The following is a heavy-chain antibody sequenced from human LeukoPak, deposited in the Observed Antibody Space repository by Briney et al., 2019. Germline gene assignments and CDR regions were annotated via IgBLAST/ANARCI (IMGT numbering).Heavy chain of an antibody. CDR1: GGSISSYY. Sequence: SETLSLTCTVSGGSISSYYWSWIRQPPGKGLEWIGYIYYSGSTDYNPSLKSRVTISVDTSKNQFSLKLSSVTAADTAVYYCARGGYDYVWGSYRINNWFDPWGQGTLVTVSS. V-gene: IGHV4-59*01. CDR3: ARGGYDYVWGSYRINNWFDP. CDR2: IYYSGST. D-gene: IGHD3-16*01. J-gene: IGHJ5*02.